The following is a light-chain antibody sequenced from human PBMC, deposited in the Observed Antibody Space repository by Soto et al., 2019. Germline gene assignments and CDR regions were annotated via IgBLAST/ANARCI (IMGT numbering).Light chain of an antibody. CDR2: LEGSGSY. V-gene: IGLV4-60*02. CDR3: ETWDRNTRV. J-gene: IGLJ2*01. Sequence: QSVLTQSSSASASLGSSVKLTCTLSSGHSSYIIGWHQQQPGKAPRYLMKLEGSGSYNKGSGVPDRFSGSSSGADRYLTISNVRFEDEGKYYCETWDRNTRVFGGGTKVTVL. CDR1: SGHSSYI.